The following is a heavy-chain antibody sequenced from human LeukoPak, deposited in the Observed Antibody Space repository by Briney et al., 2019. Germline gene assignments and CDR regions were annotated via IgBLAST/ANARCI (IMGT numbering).Heavy chain of an antibody. CDR3: ATSGSYNY. CDR2: ISGGGGTT. V-gene: IGHV3-23*01. D-gene: IGHD1-26*01. Sequence: GGSLRLSCAASGFTFSSYGMSWVRQAPGKGLEWVSGISGGGGTTYYADSAKGRVTISRDNSKNTLYLQMNSLRAEDTAVYYCATSGSYNYWGQGTLVTVSS. J-gene: IGHJ4*02. CDR1: GFTFSSYG.